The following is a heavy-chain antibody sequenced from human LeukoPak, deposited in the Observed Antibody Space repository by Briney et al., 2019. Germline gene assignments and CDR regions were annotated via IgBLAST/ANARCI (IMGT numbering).Heavy chain of an antibody. CDR1: GGSFSGYY. V-gene: IGHV4-34*01. CDR2: INHSGST. D-gene: IGHD6-13*01. Sequence: SETLSLTCAVYGGSFSGYYWSWIRQPPGKGLEWIGEINHSGSTNYNPSLKSRVTISVDTSKNQFSLKLSSVTAADTAVCYCAREHIAAAGTIDYWGQGTLVTVSS. CDR3: AREHIAAAGTIDY. J-gene: IGHJ4*02.